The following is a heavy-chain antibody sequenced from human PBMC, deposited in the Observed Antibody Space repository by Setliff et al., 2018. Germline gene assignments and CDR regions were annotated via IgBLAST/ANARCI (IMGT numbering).Heavy chain of an antibody. J-gene: IGHJ4*02. CDR3: GTSDCRTTGCYNGYIES. V-gene: IGHV3-30*02. CDR2: IRYDESDK. D-gene: IGHD2-2*02. CDR1: GFTFSSYG. Sequence: GESLKISCAASGFTFSSYGMHWVRQAPGKGLEWLSYIRYDESDKYYIDSVRGRFTISRDNFKNTLYLQMNSLRAEDTAVYFCGTSDCRTTGCYNGYIESWGQGTLVTVSS.